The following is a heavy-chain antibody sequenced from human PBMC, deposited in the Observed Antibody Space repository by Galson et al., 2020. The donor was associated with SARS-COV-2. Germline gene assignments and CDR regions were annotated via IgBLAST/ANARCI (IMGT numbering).Heavy chain of an antibody. CDR2: ISYDGSNK. CDR1: GFTFSSYA. V-gene: IGHV3-30*04. CDR3: ARVAYSGYYYSDY. J-gene: IGHJ4*02. D-gene: IGHD3-22*01. Sequence: GGSLRLPCAASGFTFSSYAMHWVRQAPGKGLEWVAVISYDGSNKYYADSVKGRFTISRDNSKNTLYLQMNSLRAEDTAVYYCARVAYSGYYYSDYWGQGTLVTVSS.